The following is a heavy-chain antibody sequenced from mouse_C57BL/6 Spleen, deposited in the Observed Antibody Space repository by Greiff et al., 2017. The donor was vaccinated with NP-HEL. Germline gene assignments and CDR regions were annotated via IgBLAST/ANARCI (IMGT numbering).Heavy chain of an antibody. V-gene: IGHV1-61*01. CDR3: ARGGRAGYFDV. CDR1: GYTFTSYW. Sequence: VQLQQSGAELVRPGSSVKLSCKASGYTFTSYWMDWVKQRPGQGLEWIGNIYPSDSETHYNQKFKDKATLTVDKSSSTAYMQLSSLTSEDSAVYYCARGGRAGYFDVWGTGTTVTVSS. J-gene: IGHJ1*03. CDR2: IYPSDSET. D-gene: IGHD3-3*01.